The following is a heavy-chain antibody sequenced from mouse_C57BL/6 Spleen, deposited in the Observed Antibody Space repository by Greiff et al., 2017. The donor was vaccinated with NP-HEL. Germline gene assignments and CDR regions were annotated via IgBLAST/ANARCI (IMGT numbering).Heavy chain of an antibody. Sequence: VKLQQPGAELVMPGASVKLSCKASGYTFTSYWMHWVKQRPGQCLEWIGEIDPSDSYTNYNQKFKGKSTLTVDKSSSTAYMQLSSLTSEDSAVYYCARWGDYYAMDYWGQGTSVTVSS. J-gene: IGHJ4*01. CDR1: GYTFTSYW. CDR3: ARWGDYYAMDY. V-gene: IGHV1-69*01. CDR2: IDPSDSYT.